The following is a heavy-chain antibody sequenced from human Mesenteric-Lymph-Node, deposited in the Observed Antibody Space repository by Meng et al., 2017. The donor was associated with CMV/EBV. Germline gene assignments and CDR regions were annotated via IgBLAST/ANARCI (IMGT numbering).Heavy chain of an antibody. CDR3: ARDRASMIEVIIPGRDGMDV. CDR1: GYTFSSYS. Sequence: ASVKVSCKASGYTFSSYSITWVRQAPGQGLEWMGWINPNSGGTKYAQKFKGRVTMTRDTSISTAYMELSRLRSDDTAVYYCARDRASMIEVIIPGRDGMDVWGQGTTVTVSS. V-gene: IGHV1-2*02. D-gene: IGHD3-22*01. CDR2: INPNSGGT. J-gene: IGHJ6*02.